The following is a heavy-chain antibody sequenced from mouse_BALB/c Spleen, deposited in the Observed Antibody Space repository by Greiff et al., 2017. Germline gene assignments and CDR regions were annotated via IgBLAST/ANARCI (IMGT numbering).Heavy chain of an antibody. J-gene: IGHJ2*01. V-gene: IGHV1-7*01. CDR2: INPSTGYT. CDR1: GYTFTSYW. CDR3: ARFSNFDY. D-gene: IGHD6-2*01. Sequence: VKLVESGAELAKPGASVKMSCKASGYTFTSYWMHWVKQRPGQGLEWIGYINPSTGYTEYNQKFKDKATLTADKSSSTAYMQLSSLTSEDSAVYYCARFSNFDYWGQGTTLTVSS.